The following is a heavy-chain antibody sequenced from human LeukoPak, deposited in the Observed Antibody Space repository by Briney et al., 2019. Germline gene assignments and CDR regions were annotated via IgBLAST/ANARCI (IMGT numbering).Heavy chain of an antibody. CDR3: ATPRGVYYYGMDV. Sequence: GGSLRLSCAASGFTFSNYWMHWVRQAPGKGLVWVSRVNSDGSNTYYADSVRGRFTISRDNAKNTLYLQMNSLRAEDTAVYYCATPRGVYYYGMDVWGLGTTVTVSS. CDR2: VNSDGSNT. J-gene: IGHJ6*02. CDR1: GFTFSNYW. D-gene: IGHD3-10*01. V-gene: IGHV3-74*01.